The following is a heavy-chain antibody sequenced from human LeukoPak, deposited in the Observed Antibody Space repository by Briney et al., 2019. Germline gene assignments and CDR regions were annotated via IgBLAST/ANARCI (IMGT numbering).Heavy chain of an antibody. Sequence: SETLSLTCTVSGASISRYYWSWIRQSPGKGLEWIGYVYNSGSTAYNPSLKSRVTISLDTSKKQFSLNLRSVTAADTAVYYCARDNTINFFDYWGQGTLVTVSS. CDR3: ARDNTINFFDY. J-gene: IGHJ4*02. CDR2: VYNSGST. D-gene: IGHD3-3*01. V-gene: IGHV4-59*01. CDR1: GASISRYY.